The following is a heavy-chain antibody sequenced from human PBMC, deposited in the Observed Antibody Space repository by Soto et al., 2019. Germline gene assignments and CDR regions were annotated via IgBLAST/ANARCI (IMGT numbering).Heavy chain of an antibody. D-gene: IGHD3-9*01. CDR1: GYTFTNYG. CDR3: ARRTHLADNFEMDY. V-gene: IGHV1-18*01. CDR2: ISAYSGHT. J-gene: IGHJ4*02. Sequence: QVQLVQSGAEVKKPGASVTVSCKASGYTFTNYGINWVRQAPGQGLEWMGWISAYSGHTNYAQKLQDRVTKDKDTTPSTAYMELRSLKSDGKALYYRARRTHLADNFEMDYRGQGTLVTVSS.